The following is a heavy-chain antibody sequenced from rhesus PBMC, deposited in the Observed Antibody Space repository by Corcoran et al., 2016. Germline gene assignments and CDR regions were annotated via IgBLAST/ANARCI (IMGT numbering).Heavy chain of an antibody. CDR3: ATGKAAAGPGYGLDS. CDR1: GYTFTDYY. V-gene: IGHV1-111*02. D-gene: IGHD6S26*01. J-gene: IGHJ6*01. Sequence: EVQLVQSGAEVKKPGASVKISCKASGYTFTDYYLHWVRQAPGKGLEWKGRVDPEDGEAIHAQKFQDRVTITAETSTDTAYMELSSLSSEDTAVDYCATGKAAAGPGYGLDSWGQGVVVTVSS. CDR2: VDPEDGEA.